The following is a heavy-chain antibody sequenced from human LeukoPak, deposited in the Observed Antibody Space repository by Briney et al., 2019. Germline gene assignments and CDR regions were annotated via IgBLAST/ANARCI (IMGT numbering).Heavy chain of an antibody. CDR1: GGTFSSYA. V-gene: IGHV1-69*13. CDR3: AGSSSNWFDP. J-gene: IGHJ5*02. D-gene: IGHD6-6*01. CDR2: IIPIFGTA. Sequence: SVKVSCKASGGTFSSYAISWVRQAPGQGLEWMGGIIPIFGTANCAQKFQGRVTITADESTSTAYMELSSLRSEDTAVYYCAGSSSNWFDPWGQGTLVTVSS.